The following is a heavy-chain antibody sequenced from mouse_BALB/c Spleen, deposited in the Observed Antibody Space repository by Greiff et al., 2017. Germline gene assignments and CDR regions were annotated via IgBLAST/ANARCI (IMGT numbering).Heavy chain of an antibody. D-gene: IGHD1-1*01. J-gene: IGHJ2*01. CDR1: GFAFSSYD. CDR2: ISSGGGST. CDR3: ARHERAGSCFDY. Sequence: EVKVVESGGGLVKPGGSLKLSCAASGFAFSSYDMSWVRQTPEKRLEWVAYISSGGGSTYYPDTVKGRFTISRDNAKNTLYLQMSSLKSEDTAMYYCARHERAGSCFDYWGQGTTLTVSS. V-gene: IGHV5-12-1*01.